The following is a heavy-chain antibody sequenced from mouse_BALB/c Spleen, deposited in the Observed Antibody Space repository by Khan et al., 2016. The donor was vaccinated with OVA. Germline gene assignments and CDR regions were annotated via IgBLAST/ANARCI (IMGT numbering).Heavy chain of an antibody. V-gene: IGHV1S137*01. CDR3: ASDTSGEEFAY. CDR2: ISSYHGDA. J-gene: IGHJ3*01. Sequence: QVQLQESGAELVRPGVSVKISCKGSGYTFTDYGIHWVKQSHAKSLEWIGVISSYHGDATYNQRFKGKSTMTVDNSSSTVYMELARLTSEDSAIYYCASDTSGEEFAYWGQGTLVTVSA. CDR1: GYTFTDYG. D-gene: IGHD3-2*01.